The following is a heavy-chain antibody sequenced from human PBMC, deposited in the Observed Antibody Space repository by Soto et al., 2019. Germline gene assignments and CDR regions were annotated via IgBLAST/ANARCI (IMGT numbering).Heavy chain of an antibody. Sequence: PGGSLRLSCAASGFTFTDYSISWIRQAPGKGLEWLAFIDSRGRTLSYADSVKGRFTISRDNAKNSLYLQMHSLRADDTAVYYCARQAARNYIDSWGQGDVVTVSS. V-gene: IGHV3-11*01. CDR3: ARQAARNYIDS. J-gene: IGHJ4*02. D-gene: IGHD6-6*01. CDR1: GFTFTDYS. CDR2: IDSRGRTL.